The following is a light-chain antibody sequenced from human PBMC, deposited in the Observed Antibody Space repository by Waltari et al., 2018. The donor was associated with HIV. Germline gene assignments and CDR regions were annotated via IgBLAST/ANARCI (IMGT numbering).Light chain of an antibody. CDR2: AAS. J-gene: IGKJ2*03. V-gene: IGKV3-15*01. CDR1: QRVSSN. CDR3: QQYNAWPLYS. Sequence: EIVMTQSPATLSVSPGESVTLSCRARQRVSSNLAWYQQRPDQAPRLLIFAASTRAPGVPARFSGSGSGTEFTLTISSLQSEDFAVYYCQQYNAWPLYSFGQGTKLEI.